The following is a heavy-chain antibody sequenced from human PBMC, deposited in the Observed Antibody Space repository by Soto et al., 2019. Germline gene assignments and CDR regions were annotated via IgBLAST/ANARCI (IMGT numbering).Heavy chain of an antibody. J-gene: IGHJ5*02. CDR2: IIPILGIA. D-gene: IGHD2-2*01. CDR3: AGDCSSTSCYASP. Sequence: QVQLVQSGAEVKKPGSSVKVSCKASGGTFSSYTISWVRQAPGQGLEWMGRIIPILGIANYAQKFQGRVTISADKSTSTAYMELSRLRSEDAAVYYCAGDCSSTSCYASPWGQGTLVTVSS. CDR1: GGTFSSYT. V-gene: IGHV1-69*08.